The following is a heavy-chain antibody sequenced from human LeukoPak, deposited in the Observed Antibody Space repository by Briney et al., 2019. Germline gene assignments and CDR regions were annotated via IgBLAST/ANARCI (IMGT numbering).Heavy chain of an antibody. D-gene: IGHD3-10*01. CDR3: ARGSPVRGVIITLGYFDL. CDR1: GFTFSSYW. V-gene: IGHV3-21*01. Sequence: GGSLRLSCAASGFTFSSYWMSWVRQAPGKGLEWVSSISSSSSYIYYADSVKGRFTISRDNAKNSLYLQMDSLRAEDTAVYYCARGSPVRGVIITLGYFDLWGRGTLVTVSS. CDR2: ISSSSSYI. J-gene: IGHJ2*01.